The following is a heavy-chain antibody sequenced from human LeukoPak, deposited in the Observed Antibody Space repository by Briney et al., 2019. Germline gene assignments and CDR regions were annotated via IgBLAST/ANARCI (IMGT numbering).Heavy chain of an antibody. Sequence: PSETLSLTCAVYGGSFSGYYWSWIRQPPGKGLEWIGEINHSGSTNYNPSLKSRVTISVDTSKNQFSLKLSSVTAADTAVYYCAGIPREFDYWGQGTLVTVSS. J-gene: IGHJ4*02. CDR2: INHSGST. V-gene: IGHV4-34*01. CDR3: AGIPREFDY. CDR1: GGSFSGYY. D-gene: IGHD2-21*01.